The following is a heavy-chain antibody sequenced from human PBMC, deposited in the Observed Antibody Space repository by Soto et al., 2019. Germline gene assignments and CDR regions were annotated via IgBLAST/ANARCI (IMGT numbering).Heavy chain of an antibody. CDR1: GGSFSGYY. J-gene: IGHJ3*02. Sequence: SETLSLTCAVYGGSFSGYYWSWIRQPPGKGLEWIGEIYHSGSTNYNPSLKSRVTISVDTSKNQFSLKLSSVTAADTAVYYCARAVRYFDWSTPAFDIWGQGTMVTVSS. CDR2: IYHSGST. CDR3: ARAVRYFDWSTPAFDI. V-gene: IGHV4-34*01. D-gene: IGHD3-9*01.